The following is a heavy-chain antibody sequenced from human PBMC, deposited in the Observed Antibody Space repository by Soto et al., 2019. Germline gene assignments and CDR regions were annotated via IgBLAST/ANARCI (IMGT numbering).Heavy chain of an antibody. D-gene: IGHD6-6*01. Sequence: QVQLVESGGGVVQPGRSPRLSCAASGFTFSGYAMHWVRQAPGKGLEWVAATSYDENYKYYADSVKGRFTISRDNSKNTLFLQMNSLRTEDTAVYYCARQGGSSGIWYFDYWGQGSLVTVSS. CDR1: GFTFSGYA. CDR2: TSYDENYK. V-gene: IGHV3-30*04. J-gene: IGHJ4*02. CDR3: ARQGGSSGIWYFDY.